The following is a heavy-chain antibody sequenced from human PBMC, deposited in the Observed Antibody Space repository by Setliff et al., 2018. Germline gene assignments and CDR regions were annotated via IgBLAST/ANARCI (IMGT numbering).Heavy chain of an antibody. D-gene: IGHD3-9*01. CDR2: IQGTGNT. J-gene: IGHJ4*02. CDR1: GGSFDSGTHY. V-gene: IGHV4-61*02. Sequence: KPSETLSLTCTVTGGSFDSGTHYWSWIRQPAGKVPEWIGLIQGTGNTNYNPSLQSRATISIDTSKNQISPKITSVTAADTALYSCAGTPARGATWLSPFDYWGQGIQVTVSS. CDR3: AGTPARGATWLSPFDY.